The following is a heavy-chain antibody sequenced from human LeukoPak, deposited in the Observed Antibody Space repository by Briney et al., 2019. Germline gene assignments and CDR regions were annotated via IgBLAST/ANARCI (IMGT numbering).Heavy chain of an antibody. CDR3: ARGDNPTITFGLKDYMDV. CDR1: GYTFTGYY. Sequence: ASVTVSCKASGYTFTGYYMHWVRQAPGQGLEWMGWINPNSGGTNYAQKFQGRVTMTRDTSISTAYMELSRLRSDDTAVYYCARGDNPTITFGLKDYMDVWGKGTTVTISS. J-gene: IGHJ6*03. D-gene: IGHD3-16*01. V-gene: IGHV1-2*02. CDR2: INPNSGGT.